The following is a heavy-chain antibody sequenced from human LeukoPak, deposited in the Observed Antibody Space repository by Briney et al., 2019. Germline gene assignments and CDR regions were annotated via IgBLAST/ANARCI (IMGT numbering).Heavy chain of an antibody. V-gene: IGHV3-48*03. CDR2: ISSSGSTR. CDR1: GFTFSGYD. CDR3: ARERRSSGWYDAFDM. J-gene: IGHJ3*02. D-gene: IGHD6-19*01. Sequence: GGSLRLSCAASGFTFSGYDMNWVRQAPGKGLEWVSYISSSGSTRYYADSVKGRFTISRDNAKNTLYLQMSSLRAEDTAVYYCARERRSSGWYDAFDMRGQGTMVTVFS.